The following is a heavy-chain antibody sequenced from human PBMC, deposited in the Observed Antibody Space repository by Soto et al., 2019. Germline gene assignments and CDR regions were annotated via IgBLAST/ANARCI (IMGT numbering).Heavy chain of an antibody. V-gene: IGHV1-69*01. D-gene: IGHD2-21*01. CDR2: IIPIYGTT. J-gene: IGHJ3*02. CDR1: GGTFSKYA. CDR3: ARALPFGDLFLFFDI. Sequence: QVQLVQSGAEVKKPGSSVKVSCKASGGTFSKYAITWVRQAPGQGLEWMGGIIPIYGTTNFAQKIQGRVTISVDESMSTAYMELSSLRSDDTAVYYCARALPFGDLFLFFDICGQGTMVTVSS.